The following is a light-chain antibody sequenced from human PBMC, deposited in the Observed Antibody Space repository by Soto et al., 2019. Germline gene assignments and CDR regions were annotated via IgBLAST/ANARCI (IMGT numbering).Light chain of an antibody. J-gene: IGKJ4*01. CDR1: QNLLHCNGYNY. V-gene: IGKV2-28*01. CDR3: AQGLATPFT. Sequence: ENVLTQSPLSLPVTPGEPASISCRSSQNLLHCNGYNYLNWYLQKPGQSPQLLICLGSNRASGVPDRFSGTGSGTDFTLTINRVEAEDVGLYFCAQGLATPFTFGGGTKVEIK. CDR2: LGS.